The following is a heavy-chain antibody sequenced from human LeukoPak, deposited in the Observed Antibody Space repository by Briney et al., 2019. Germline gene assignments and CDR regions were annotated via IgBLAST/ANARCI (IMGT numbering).Heavy chain of an antibody. Sequence: PGGSLRLSCAASGFTFSTFGMNWVRQAPGKGLEWVSSITGSSSSTYYADSVKGRFTISRDNSKNTVFLQMNGLSADDTAVYYCAKDIAASGLPRIFDFWGQGILVTVSS. CDR3: AKDIAASGLPRIFDF. CDR2: ITGSSSST. CDR1: GFTFSTFG. D-gene: IGHD6-13*01. J-gene: IGHJ4*02. V-gene: IGHV3-23*01.